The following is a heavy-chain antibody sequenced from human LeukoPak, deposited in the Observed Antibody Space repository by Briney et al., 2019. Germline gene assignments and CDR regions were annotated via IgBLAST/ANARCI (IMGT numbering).Heavy chain of an antibody. CDR1: GGSISSSSYY. CDR3: ARGTYHYDSSGYLFDY. Sequence: SETLSLTCTVSGGSISSSSYYWGWIRQPPGKGLEWIGSIYYSGSTYYNPSLKSRVTISVDTSKNQFSLKLSSVTAADTAVYYCARGTYHYDSSGYLFDYWGQGTLVTVSS. V-gene: IGHV4-39*01. D-gene: IGHD3-22*01. J-gene: IGHJ4*02. CDR2: IYYSGST.